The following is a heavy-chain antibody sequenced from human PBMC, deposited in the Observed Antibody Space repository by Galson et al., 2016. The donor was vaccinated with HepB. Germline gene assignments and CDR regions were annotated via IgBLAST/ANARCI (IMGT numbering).Heavy chain of an antibody. Sequence: SLRLSCAASGFTFSTYGMHWVRQAPGKGLEWLAVIWNDGSTKYYADSVGGRFSISRDNSKNTLNLQMNSLRAEDTALYYCARALDYGDYTPEAFEVCGQGTMVTVSS. CDR2: IWNDGSTK. D-gene: IGHD4-17*01. CDR1: GFTFSTYG. J-gene: IGHJ3*01. CDR3: ARALDYGDYTPEAFEV. V-gene: IGHV3-33*01.